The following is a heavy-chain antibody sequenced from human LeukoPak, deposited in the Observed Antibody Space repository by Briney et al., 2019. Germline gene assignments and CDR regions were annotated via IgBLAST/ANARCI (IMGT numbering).Heavy chain of an antibody. CDR1: GFTFKNYV. D-gene: IGHD1-14*01. V-gene: IGHV3-23*01. CDR3: AKGHSAHGTGFDC. J-gene: IGHJ4*02. CDR2: ISSSGGTT. Sequence: GGSLRLSCAASGFTFKNYVINWVRQAPGKGLEWVSSISSSGGTTYYADSVKGRFTISRDNSKNTLFLQMNSLRVEDTAVYYCAKGHSAHGTGFDCWGQGTLVAVSS.